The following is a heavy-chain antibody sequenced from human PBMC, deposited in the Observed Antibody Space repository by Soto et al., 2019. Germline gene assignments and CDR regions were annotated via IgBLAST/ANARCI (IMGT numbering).Heavy chain of an antibody. J-gene: IGHJ4*02. Sequence: QVQLVESGGGVVQPGRSLRLSCAASGFTFSSYAMNWVRQAPGKGLEWVAVISYDGSNKYYADSVQGRFTISRDNSKNTMYLQMNSLRAEDTAVYYCARDRIYSSSWYDYWCQGTLVTVSS. D-gene: IGHD6-13*01. CDR2: ISYDGSNK. V-gene: IGHV3-30-3*01. CDR1: GFTFSSYA. CDR3: ARDRIYSSSWYDY.